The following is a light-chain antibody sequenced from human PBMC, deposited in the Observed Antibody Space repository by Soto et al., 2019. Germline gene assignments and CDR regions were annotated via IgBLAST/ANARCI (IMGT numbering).Light chain of an antibody. J-gene: IGKJ4*01. CDR1: QSVNNY. V-gene: IGKV3-11*01. CDR3: QQRSHGPWLT. CDR2: DVF. Sequence: EIVLTQSPATLSLSPGERATLSCRASQSVNNYLAWYQQKPGQAPRLVIYDVFNRASGTPARFSGSGSGTDFTRTISSLEPEDVGVYYCQQRSHGPWLTFGGGTRVEIK.